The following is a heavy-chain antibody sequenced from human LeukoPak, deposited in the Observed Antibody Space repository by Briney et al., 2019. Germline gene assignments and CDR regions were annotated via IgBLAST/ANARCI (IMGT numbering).Heavy chain of an antibody. CDR1: GGSFSGYY. J-gene: IGHJ4*02. CDR2: INHSGST. V-gene: IGHV4-34*01. Sequence: SETLSLTCAVYGGSFSGYYWSWIRQPPGEGLEWIGEINHSGSTNYNPSLKRRVTISVDTSKNQFSLKLSSVTAADTAVYYCARAPVGSGWYPFDYWGQGTLVTVSS. CDR3: ARAPVGSGWYPFDY. D-gene: IGHD6-19*01.